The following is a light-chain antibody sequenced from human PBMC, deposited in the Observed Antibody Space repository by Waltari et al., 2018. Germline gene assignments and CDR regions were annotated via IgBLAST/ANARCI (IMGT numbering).Light chain of an antibody. V-gene: IGLV2-14*01. CDR3: SSYTTSSAPGV. CDR1: DSDVGAYDF. CDR2: EVI. J-gene: IGLJ1*01. Sequence: QSALTQPASVSGPPGQSITISCSGTDSDVGAYDFLSWYQQHPVKAPHLIIYEVINRPSGISNRFSASKSGNTASLTISGLQAEDEADYYCSSYTTSSAPGVFGTGTRVTVL.